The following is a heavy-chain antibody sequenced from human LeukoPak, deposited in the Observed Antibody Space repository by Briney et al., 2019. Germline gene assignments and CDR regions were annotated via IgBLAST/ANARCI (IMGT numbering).Heavy chain of an antibody. V-gene: IGHV3-33*06. CDR3: AKDFSYYGSSRSGPDY. D-gene: IGHD3-22*01. CDR1: GFTFSSYG. Sequence: PGGSLRLSCAASGFTFSSYGMHWVRQAPGKGLEWVAVIWYDGSNKYYADSVKGRFTISRDNSKNTLYLQMNSLRAEDTAGYYCAKDFSYYGSSRSGPDYWGQGTLATVSS. J-gene: IGHJ4*02. CDR2: IWYDGSNK.